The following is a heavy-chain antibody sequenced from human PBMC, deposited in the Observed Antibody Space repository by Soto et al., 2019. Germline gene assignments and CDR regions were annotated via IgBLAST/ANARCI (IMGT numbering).Heavy chain of an antibody. CDR2: IYPGDSDT. D-gene: IGHD1-20*01. CDR3: ARQRGYNWNQKGASWYYGMDV. CDR1: GYSFTSYW. V-gene: IGHV5-51*01. J-gene: IGHJ6*02. Sequence: PGESLKISCKGSGYSFTSYWIGWVRQMPGKGLEWMGIIYPGDSDTRYSPSFQGQVTISADKSISTAYLQWSSLKASDTAMYYCARQRGYNWNQKGASWYYGMDVWGQGTTVTVSS.